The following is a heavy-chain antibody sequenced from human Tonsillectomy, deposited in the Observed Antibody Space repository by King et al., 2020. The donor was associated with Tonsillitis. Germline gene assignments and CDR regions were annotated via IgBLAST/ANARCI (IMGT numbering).Heavy chain of an antibody. Sequence: VQLVESGGGVVQPGRSLRLSCVVSGFTFSSYAMHWVRQAPGKGLEWVAVISFDGSNKYYADSVKGRFTISRDNSKNTLYLQMNSLRAEDTAVYYCARGSSGWEYWYFDLWGRGTLVTVSS. J-gene: IGHJ2*01. CDR1: GFTFSSYA. D-gene: IGHD6-19*01. CDR3: ARGSSGWEYWYFDL. V-gene: IGHV3-30-3*01. CDR2: ISFDGSNK.